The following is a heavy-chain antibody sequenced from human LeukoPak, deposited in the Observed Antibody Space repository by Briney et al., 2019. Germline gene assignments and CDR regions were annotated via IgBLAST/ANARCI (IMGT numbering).Heavy chain of an antibody. V-gene: IGHV3-48*03. J-gene: IGHJ4*02. CDR2: ISSSGSTI. CDR1: GFTFSSYE. CDR3: ARDSRPNSSSSRKDFDY. D-gene: IGHD6-6*01. Sequence: GSLRLSCAASGFTFSSYEMNWVRQAPGKGLEWVPYISSSGSTIYYADSVKGRFTISRDNAKNSLYLQMNSLRAEDTAVYYCARDSRPNSSSSRKDFDYWGQGTLVTVSS.